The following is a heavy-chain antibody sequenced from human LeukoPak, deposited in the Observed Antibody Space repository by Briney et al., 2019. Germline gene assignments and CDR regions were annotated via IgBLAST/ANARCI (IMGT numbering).Heavy chain of an antibody. J-gene: IGHJ4*02. Sequence: PSETLSLTCTVSGGSISSSSYYWGWIRQPPGKGLEWIGSIYYSGSTYYNPSLKSRVTISVDTSKNQFSLKLSSVTAADTAVYYCGMGLRGEYQLPLFDYWGQGTLVTVSS. CDR3: GMGLRGEYQLPLFDY. D-gene: IGHD2-2*01. CDR1: GGSISSSSYY. V-gene: IGHV4-39*01. CDR2: IYYSGST.